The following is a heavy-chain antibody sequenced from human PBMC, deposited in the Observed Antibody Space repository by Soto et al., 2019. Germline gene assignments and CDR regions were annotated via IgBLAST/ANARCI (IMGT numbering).Heavy chain of an antibody. Sequence: SETLSLTCTVSGGSISSSSYYWVWIRQPPGKGLEWIGSIYYSGSTYYNPSLKSRVTISVDTSKNQFSLKLSSVTAADTAVYYCARRRSTTGWFDPWGQGTLVTVSS. CDR2: IYYSGST. V-gene: IGHV4-39*01. CDR3: ARRRSTTGWFDP. D-gene: IGHD6-25*01. CDR1: GGSISSSSYY. J-gene: IGHJ5*02.